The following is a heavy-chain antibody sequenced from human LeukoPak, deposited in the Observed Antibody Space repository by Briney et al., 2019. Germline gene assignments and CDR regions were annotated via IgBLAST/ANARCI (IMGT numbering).Heavy chain of an antibody. CDR1: GFTVSSNY. CDR2: ISGSGGST. Sequence: GGSLRLSCAASGFTVSSNYMSWVRQAPGKGLEWVSAISGSGGSTYYADSVKGRFTISRDNPKNTLYLQMNSLRAEDTAVYYCAKSSMIVVVMYYFDYWGQGTLVTVSS. V-gene: IGHV3-23*01. J-gene: IGHJ4*02. CDR3: AKSSMIVVVMYYFDY. D-gene: IGHD3-22*01.